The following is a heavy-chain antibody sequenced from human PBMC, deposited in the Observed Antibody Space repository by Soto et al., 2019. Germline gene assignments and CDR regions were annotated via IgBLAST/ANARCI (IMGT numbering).Heavy chain of an antibody. CDR2: ISYDGSNK. CDR1: GFTFSSYG. D-gene: IGHD2-15*01. CDR3: AKDRFRYCSGGSCSPDY. Sequence: SLRLSCAASGFTFSSYGMHWVRQAPGKGLEWVAVISYDGSNKYYADSVKGRFTISRDNSKNTLYLQMNSLRAEDTAVYYCAKDRFRYCSGGSCSPDYWGQGTLVTVSS. J-gene: IGHJ4*02. V-gene: IGHV3-30*18.